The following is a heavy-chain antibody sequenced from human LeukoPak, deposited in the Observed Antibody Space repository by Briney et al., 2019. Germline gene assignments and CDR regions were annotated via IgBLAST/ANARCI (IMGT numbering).Heavy chain of an antibody. Sequence: GGSLRLSCAASGFTFSSYAMSWVRQAPGKGLEWVSAISGSGGSTYYADSVKGRFTISRDNSKNTLYLQMNSLSAEDTAVYFCARGRDYYGSGVDYWGQGTLVTVSS. J-gene: IGHJ4*02. CDR2: ISGSGGST. D-gene: IGHD3-10*01. CDR3: ARGRDYYGSGVDY. V-gene: IGHV3-23*01. CDR1: GFTFSSYA.